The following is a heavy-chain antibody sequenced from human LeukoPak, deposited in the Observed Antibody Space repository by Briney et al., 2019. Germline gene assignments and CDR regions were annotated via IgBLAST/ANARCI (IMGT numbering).Heavy chain of an antibody. D-gene: IGHD3-16*02. Sequence: NTSETLSLTCTVSGGSTSGYFRSWIRQPAGKGLEWIGRIYATGTTNYNPSLKSRVTMSVDTSKNQFSLNLTSVTAADTAVYYCAREGGGSNRCLDWGQGTLVTVSS. CDR2: IYATGTT. CDR1: GGSTSGYF. CDR3: AREGGGSNRCLD. J-gene: IGHJ1*01. V-gene: IGHV4-4*07.